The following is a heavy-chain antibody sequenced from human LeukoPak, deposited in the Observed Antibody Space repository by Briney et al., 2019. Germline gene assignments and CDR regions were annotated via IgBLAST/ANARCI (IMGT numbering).Heavy chain of an antibody. Sequence: SETLSLTCTVSGGSINSGSYYWNWIRQSAGKGLEWIGHIYTTGSTNCSPSLRSRVTISLDTSKNQFSLKLNSVTAADTAVYYCARCTSTSCYNFDYWGQGTLVTVSS. CDR3: ARCTSTSCYNFDY. CDR2: IYTTGST. CDR1: GGSINSGSYY. J-gene: IGHJ4*02. D-gene: IGHD2-2*02. V-gene: IGHV4-61*09.